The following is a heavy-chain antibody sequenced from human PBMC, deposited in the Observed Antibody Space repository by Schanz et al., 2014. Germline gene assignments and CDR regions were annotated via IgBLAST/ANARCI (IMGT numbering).Heavy chain of an antibody. D-gene: IGHD2-2*01. J-gene: IGHJ4*02. CDR1: GYTFTTYY. Sequence: QGQLVQSGAEVKKPGASVKVSCKASGYTFTTYYIHWVRQAPGQGLEWMGKINPGSGTTRIAQNFQGRLTVTRDTSTSTVNMELSSLRSEDTAVYYCARGGFCDSTSFDSWGQGTLVTVSS. CDR2: INPGSGTT. V-gene: IGHV1-46*03. CDR3: ARGGFCDSTSFDS.